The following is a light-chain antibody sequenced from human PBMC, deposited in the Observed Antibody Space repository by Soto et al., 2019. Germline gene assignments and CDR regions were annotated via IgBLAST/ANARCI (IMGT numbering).Light chain of an antibody. Sequence: IVWTQSPGTLSLSPGERATLSCRASQSVSSAYLAWYQHKPGQPPTLLIYGASSRVTGIPDRFSGSGSGTDFTLTICRLEPEDFAVYYCQQYGSSSTWTFGQGTKVEIK. CDR3: QQYGSSSTWT. J-gene: IGKJ1*01. CDR2: GAS. CDR1: QSVSSAY. V-gene: IGKV3-20*01.